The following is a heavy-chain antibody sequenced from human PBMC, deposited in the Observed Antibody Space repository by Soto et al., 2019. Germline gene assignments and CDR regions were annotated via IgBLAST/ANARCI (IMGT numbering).Heavy chain of an antibody. D-gene: IGHD2-15*01. V-gene: IGHV1-3*01. CDR1: GYTFTRYV. J-gene: IGHJ5*02. Sequence: QVHLVQSGAEVKKPGASVKVSCKTSGYTFTRYVMHWVRQDPGQRLEWMGWINADNGNTKYSQKFQSRVTITRDTSASTTYMDLTRLRSEDTAVYYCARGSSKYQVVFGWFDPWGQGTEVTVSS. CDR3: ARGSSKYQVVFGWFDP. CDR2: INADNGNT.